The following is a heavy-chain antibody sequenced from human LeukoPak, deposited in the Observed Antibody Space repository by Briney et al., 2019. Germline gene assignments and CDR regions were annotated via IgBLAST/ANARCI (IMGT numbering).Heavy chain of an antibody. CDR3: ARGYYDSSGYDPGLGY. V-gene: IGHV1-46*01. CDR2: INPSGGST. CDR1: GYTFTSYY. Sequence: AASVKVSCKASGYTFTSYYIHWVRQAPGQGPEWMGIINPSGGSTNYAQKFQGRVSMTRDTSTSTVYMELSSLRSEDTAMYWCARGYYDSSGYDPGLGYWGQGTLVTVSS. J-gene: IGHJ4*02. D-gene: IGHD3-22*01.